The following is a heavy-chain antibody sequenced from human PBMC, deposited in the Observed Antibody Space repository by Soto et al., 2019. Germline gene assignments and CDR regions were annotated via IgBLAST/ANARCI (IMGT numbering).Heavy chain of an antibody. J-gene: IGHJ5*02. Sequence: QLQVQESGPGLVKPSETLSLTCTVSGGPISSSSYYWGWIRQPPGKGLEWIGSMYYGGSTYCNPSLKRRVTISVDTSKNQFSLKLSSVTAADTAVYYCARHEGATVTTRGWFDPWGQGTLVTVSS. CDR3: ARHEGATVTTRGWFDP. D-gene: IGHD4-17*01. CDR1: GGPISSSSYY. CDR2: MYYGGST. V-gene: IGHV4-39*01.